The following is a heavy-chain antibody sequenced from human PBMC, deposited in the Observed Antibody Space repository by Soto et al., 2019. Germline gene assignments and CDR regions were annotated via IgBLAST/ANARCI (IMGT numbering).Heavy chain of an antibody. J-gene: IGHJ4*02. V-gene: IGHV3-30*18. CDR3: AKDRTTGLVFSQYLDY. D-gene: IGHD3-3*02. CDR1: GFTFSSYG. Sequence: GGSLRLSCAASGFTFSSYGMHWVRQAPGKGLEWVAVISYDGSNKYYADSVKGRFTISRDNSKNTLYLQMNSLRGEDTAVYYWAKDRTTGLVFSQYLDYWGQGTLVTVSS. CDR2: ISYDGSNK.